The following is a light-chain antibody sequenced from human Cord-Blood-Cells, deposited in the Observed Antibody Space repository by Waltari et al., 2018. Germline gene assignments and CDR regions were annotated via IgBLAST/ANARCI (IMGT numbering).Light chain of an antibody. J-gene: IGLJ1*01. CDR1: SSDVVGYNY. CDR3: SSYTSSSHYV. CDR2: EVS. V-gene: IGLV2-14*01. Sequence: QSALTQPASVSGSPGQSITISCTGTSSDVVGYNYVSWYQQHPGKAPKLIIYEVSNRPSGVSNRFSGSKSGNTASLTISGLQAEDEADYYCSSYTSSSHYVFGTGTKVTVL.